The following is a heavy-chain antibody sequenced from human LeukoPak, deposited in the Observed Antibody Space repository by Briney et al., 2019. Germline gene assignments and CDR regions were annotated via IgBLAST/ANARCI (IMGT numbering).Heavy chain of an antibody. D-gene: IGHD3-9*01. CDR1: GGSISSYY. CDR3: ARAVRNYDISD. CDR2: VYSSGTT. V-gene: IGHV4-59*01. Sequence: SETLSLTCTVSGGSISSYYWSWIRQPPGKGLEWIGYVYSSGTTNYNPSLESRVTISVDTSKNQFSLKLTSVTAADTAVYYCARAVRNYDISDWGQGTLVTVSS. J-gene: IGHJ4*02.